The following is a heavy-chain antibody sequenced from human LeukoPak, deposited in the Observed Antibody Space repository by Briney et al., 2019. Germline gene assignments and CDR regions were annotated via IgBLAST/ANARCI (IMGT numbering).Heavy chain of an antibody. D-gene: IGHD7-27*01. CDR3: AKDYNWGTY. J-gene: IGHJ4*02. Sequence: PGGSLRLSCVASGFTFITYAMNWVRQAPGKGLEWVSDISGSGGTTHYADSVKGRFTISRDNSKNTLYLQMNSLRAEDTAVYYCAKDYNWGTYWGQGTLVTVSS. V-gene: IGHV3-23*01. CDR2: ISGSGGTT. CDR1: GFTFITYA.